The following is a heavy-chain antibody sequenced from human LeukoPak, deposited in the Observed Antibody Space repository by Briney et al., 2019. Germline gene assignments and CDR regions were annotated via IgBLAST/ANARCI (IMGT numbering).Heavy chain of an antibody. CDR3: ARHRGYTYGRTFDN. CDR2: IYYSGST. CDR1: GDSIRTYH. J-gene: IGHJ4*02. Sequence: SETLSLTCTVSGDSIRTYHWSWIRQPPGKGLEWIGYIYYSGSTNYNPSLMTRVTISLDTSKNQFSLKLSSVTAADTAVYYCARHRGYTYGRTFDNWGQGSLVTVSS. V-gene: IGHV4-59*08. D-gene: IGHD5-18*01.